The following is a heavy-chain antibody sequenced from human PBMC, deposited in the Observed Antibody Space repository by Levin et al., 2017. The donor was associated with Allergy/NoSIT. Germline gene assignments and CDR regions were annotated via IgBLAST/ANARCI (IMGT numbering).Heavy chain of an antibody. CDR3: ARSAIMITFGGVIVDAFDI. V-gene: IGHV7-4-1*02. CDR1: GYTFTSYA. J-gene: IGHJ3*02. CDR2: INTNTGNP. Sequence: ASVKVSCKASGYTFTSYAMNWVRQAPGQGLEWMGWINTNTGNPTYAQGFTGRFVFSLDTSVSTAYLQISSLKAEDTAVYYCARSAIMITFGGVIVDAFDIWGQGTMVTVSS. D-gene: IGHD3-16*02.